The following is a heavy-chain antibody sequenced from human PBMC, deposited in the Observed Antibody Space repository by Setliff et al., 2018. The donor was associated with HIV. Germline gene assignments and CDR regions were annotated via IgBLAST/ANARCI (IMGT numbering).Heavy chain of an antibody. CDR1: GGSISGSSYY. CDR2: VYHSGST. V-gene: IGHV4-39*07. Sequence: SETLSLTCSVSGGSISGSSYYWGWIRQPPGKGLEWIGSVYHSGSTNYNPSLKSRVTISVDKSKNQFSLKLSSVTAADTAVYYCALSGYSSSWYGYWGQGTLVTVSS. CDR3: ALSGYSSSWYGY. J-gene: IGHJ4*02. D-gene: IGHD6-13*01.